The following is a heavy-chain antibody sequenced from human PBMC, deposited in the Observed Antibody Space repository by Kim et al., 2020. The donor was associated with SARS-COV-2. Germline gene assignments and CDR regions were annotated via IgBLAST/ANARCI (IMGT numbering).Heavy chain of an antibody. Sequence: QYVDSLKVRFTISSDISKNTLYLQMNGLGVEDTVLYFCARDPRDGYCHFDFWGRGTLVTVSS. CDR3: ARDPRDGYCHFDF. V-gene: IGHV3-53*01. D-gene: IGHD2-21*01. J-gene: IGHJ4*02.